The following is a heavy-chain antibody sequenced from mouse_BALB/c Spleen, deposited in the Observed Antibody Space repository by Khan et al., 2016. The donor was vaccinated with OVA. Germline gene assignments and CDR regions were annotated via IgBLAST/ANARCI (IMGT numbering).Heavy chain of an antibody. J-gene: IGHJ3*01. D-gene: IGHD2-1*01. CDR1: GYTFTNYG. CDR2: INTYTGEP. V-gene: IGHV9-3-1*01. CDR3: ARANGNYWCVS. Sequence: QIQLVQSGPELKKPGETVKISCKASGYTFTNYGMNWVKQAPGKGLKWMGWINTYTGEPTYADDFKGRFAFSLETSASNAYLEINKLKNEDTATYFCARANGNYWCVSWGQGTLVTVSA.